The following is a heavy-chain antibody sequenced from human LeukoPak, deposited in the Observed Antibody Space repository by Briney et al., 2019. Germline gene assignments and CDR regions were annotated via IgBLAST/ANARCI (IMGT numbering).Heavy chain of an antibody. CDR2: IIPIFGTA. J-gene: IGHJ5*02. CDR1: GATFSSYA. Sequence: GASVKVSCKASGATFSSYAISWVRRAPGQRLEWMGGIIPIFGTANYAQKFQASVTITTDEPTSTAYMALSSLSSEDPAVYSCASGPRTVTTNWFDPWGQGTLVTVSS. V-gene: IGHV1-69*05. D-gene: IGHD4-11*01. CDR3: ASGPRTVTTNWFDP.